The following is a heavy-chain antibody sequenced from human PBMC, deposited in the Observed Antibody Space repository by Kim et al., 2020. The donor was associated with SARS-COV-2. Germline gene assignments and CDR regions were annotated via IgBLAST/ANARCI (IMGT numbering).Heavy chain of an antibody. D-gene: IGHD5-12*01. J-gene: IGHJ4*02. V-gene: IGHV3-7*01. CDR3: GRGGSYSFEY. CDR2: SAK. Sequence: SAKFYMVSVSGRFTTSRDNAKNSLLLQMNSLRAEDAALYYCGRGGSYSFEYWGQGSLVTVSS.